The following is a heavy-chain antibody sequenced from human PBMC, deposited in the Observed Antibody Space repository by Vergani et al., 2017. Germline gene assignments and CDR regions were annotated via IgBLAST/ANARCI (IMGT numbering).Heavy chain of an antibody. V-gene: IGHV1-69*01. Sequence: QVQLVQSGAEVKKPGSSVNVSCKSSGGTFSSYTISWVRQAPGQGLEWMGGIIPIFGTANYAQKFQGRVTITADESTSTAYMELSSLRSEDTAVYYCASHLSGGYDSDKYFQHWGQGTLVTVSS. CDR2: IIPIFGTA. CDR1: GGTFSSYT. J-gene: IGHJ1*01. D-gene: IGHD3-22*01. CDR3: ASHLSGGYDSDKYFQH.